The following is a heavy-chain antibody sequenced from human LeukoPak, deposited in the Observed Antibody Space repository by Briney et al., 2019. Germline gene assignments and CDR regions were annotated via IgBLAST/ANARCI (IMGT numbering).Heavy chain of an antibody. J-gene: IGHJ6*02. CDR1: GGSISSNY. CDR3: AGIPSRLNYGMDV. CDR2: IYYGGTT. Sequence: SETLSLTCIVSGGSISSNYWNWIRQPPGEGLEWIGYIYYGGTTNYNPSLKSRVTISVDTSKKQFSLKLSSLTAADTAVYYCAGIPSRLNYGMDVWGQGSPVTVSS. V-gene: IGHV4-59*08.